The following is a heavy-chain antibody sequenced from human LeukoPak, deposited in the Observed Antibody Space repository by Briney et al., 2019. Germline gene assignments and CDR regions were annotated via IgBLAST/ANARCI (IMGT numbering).Heavy chain of an antibody. V-gene: IGHV4-34*01. Sequence: PSETLSLTCAVYGGSFSGYYWSWIRQPPGKGLEWIGEINHSGSTNYNPSLKSRVTISVDTSKNQVSLKLSSVTAADTAVYHCAREVDSIAAAVWGQGTLVTVSS. CDR1: GGSFSGYY. CDR2: INHSGST. J-gene: IGHJ4*02. D-gene: IGHD6-13*01. CDR3: AREVDSIAAAV.